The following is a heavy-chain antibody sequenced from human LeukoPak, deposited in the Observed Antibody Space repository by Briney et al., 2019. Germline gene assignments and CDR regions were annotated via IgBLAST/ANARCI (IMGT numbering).Heavy chain of an antibody. CDR2: ISSSGSTI. Sequence: AGGSLRLSCAASGFTFSAYSMNWVRQAPEKGLEWVSHISSSGSTIYYTDSVKGRFTISRDNSKNLLYLQMNSLRAEDTAIYYCARTVARIGYWGQGTLVTVSS. CDR3: ARTVARIGY. CDR1: GFTFSAYS. D-gene: IGHD4-23*01. J-gene: IGHJ4*02. V-gene: IGHV3-48*04.